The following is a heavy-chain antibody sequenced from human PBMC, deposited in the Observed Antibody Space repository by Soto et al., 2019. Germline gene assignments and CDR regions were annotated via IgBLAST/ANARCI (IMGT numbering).Heavy chain of an antibody. V-gene: IGHV4-4*02. CDR2: TSYYGST. D-gene: IGHD3-9*01. CDR1: SGSIDNVYW. Sequence: SETLSLTCAVSSGSIDNVYWWSWVRQSPGKGLERIGETSYYGSTNYNPSLKSRVTIFVHTSKNQFSLRLNFVTAADTAVYFCARARNFLTGYYKGGFYYFDSWGQGTLVTVSS. J-gene: IGHJ4*02. CDR3: ARARNFLTGYYKGGFYYFDS.